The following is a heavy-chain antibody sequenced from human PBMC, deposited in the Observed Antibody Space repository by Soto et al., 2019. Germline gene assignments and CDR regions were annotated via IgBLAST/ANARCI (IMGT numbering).Heavy chain of an antibody. Sequence: RKISCKGSGYSFTSYWIGWVRQMPGKGLDWMGIIYPGDSDTRYSPSFQGQVTISADKSISTAYLQWSSLKASDTAMYYCARHVMVRGVITPLGDLNYYYYGMDVWGQGTTVTVSS. CDR2: IYPGDSDT. V-gene: IGHV5-51*01. D-gene: IGHD3-10*01. CDR3: ARHVMVRGVITPLGDLNYYYYGMDV. CDR1: GYSFTSYW. J-gene: IGHJ6*02.